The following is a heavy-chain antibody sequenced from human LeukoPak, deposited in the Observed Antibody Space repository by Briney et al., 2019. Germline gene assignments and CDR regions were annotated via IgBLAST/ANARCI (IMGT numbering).Heavy chain of an antibody. D-gene: IGHD3-22*01. J-gene: IGHJ3*02. V-gene: IGHV4-39*07. Sequence: PSETLSLTCSVSGGFNTHYYWSWIRQPPGKGLEWIGSIYYSGSTYYNPSLKSRVTISVDTSKNQFSLKLSSVTAADTAVYYCAREMIVVVTRDAFDIWGQGTMVTVSS. CDR2: IYYSGST. CDR1: GGFNTHYY. CDR3: AREMIVVVTRDAFDI.